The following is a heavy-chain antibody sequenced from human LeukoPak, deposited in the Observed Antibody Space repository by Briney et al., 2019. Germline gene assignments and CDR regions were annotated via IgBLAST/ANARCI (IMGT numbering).Heavy chain of an antibody. V-gene: IGHV3-49*04. D-gene: IGHD3-9*01. CDR1: GFTFGDYA. Sequence: GGSLGLSCTASGFTFGDYAMSWVRQAPGKGLEWVGFIRSKAYGGTTEYAASVKGRFTISRDDSKSIAYLQMNSLKTEDTAVYYCTRDGGAFYDILTGYYYYYYGMDVWGQGTTVTVSS. J-gene: IGHJ6*02. CDR2: IRSKAYGGTT. CDR3: TRDGGAFYDILTGYYYYYYGMDV.